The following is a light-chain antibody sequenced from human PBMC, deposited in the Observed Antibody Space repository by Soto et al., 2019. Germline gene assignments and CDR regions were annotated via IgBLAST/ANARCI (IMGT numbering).Light chain of an antibody. CDR2: AAS. V-gene: IGKV1-12*01. Sequence: DIQMPQSPSTLSASVGATVTVTCRASQSVSGWLAWYQQKPGKAPKLLINAASTLHTGVPSRFSGSGAGTEFNFTISSLQPEDFATYYCQQGISFPLTFGGGTKVDIK. CDR1: QSVSGW. J-gene: IGKJ4*01. CDR3: QQGISFPLT.